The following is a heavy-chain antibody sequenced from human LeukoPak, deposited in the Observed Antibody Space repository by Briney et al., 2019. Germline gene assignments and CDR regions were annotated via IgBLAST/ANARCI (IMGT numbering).Heavy chain of an antibody. V-gene: IGHV1-69*05. D-gene: IGHD3-16*01. CDR3: ARGGSTDEAPYYYCYMDV. CDR1: GGTFSSYA. J-gene: IGHJ6*03. Sequence: ASVKLSCKASGGTFSSYAISWVRQATGQGLEWMGRIIPIFGTANYAQKFPGRVTITTDDATNTAYMELSSLRSEDTAVYYCARGGSTDEAPYYYCYMDVWGKGTTVTVSS. CDR2: IIPIFGTA.